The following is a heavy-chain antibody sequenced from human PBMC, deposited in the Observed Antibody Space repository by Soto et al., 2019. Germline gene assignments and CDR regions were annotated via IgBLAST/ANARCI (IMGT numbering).Heavy chain of an antibody. CDR3: AKHDYVWGSYRTFDY. J-gene: IGHJ4*02. CDR2: IYSGGST. D-gene: IGHD3-16*02. V-gene: IGHV3-66*04. Sequence: PGGSLSLSCAASGFTVSSNYMSWVRQAPGKGLEWVSVIYSGGSTYYADSVKGRFTISRDNSKNTLYLQMNSLRAEDTGVYYCAKHDYVWGSYRTFDYWGQGTLVTVSS. CDR1: GFTVSSNY.